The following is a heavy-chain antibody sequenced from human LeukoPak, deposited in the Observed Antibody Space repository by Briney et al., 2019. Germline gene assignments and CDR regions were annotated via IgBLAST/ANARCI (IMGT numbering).Heavy chain of an antibody. CDR3: ASTSPSGDFDP. CDR2: ISAYNGNT. CDR1: VYTVTSYG. Sequence: GASVKGSCKASVYTVTSYGGSGWRQAPGQVLEWMGWISAYNGNTNYAQKLQGRVTMTTDTSTSTAYMELRSLRSDDTAVYYCASTSPSGDFDPWGQGTLVTVSS. J-gene: IGHJ5*02. V-gene: IGHV1-18*01. D-gene: IGHD3-10*01.